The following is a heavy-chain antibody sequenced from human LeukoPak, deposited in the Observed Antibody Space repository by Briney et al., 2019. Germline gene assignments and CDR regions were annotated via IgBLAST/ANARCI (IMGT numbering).Heavy chain of an antibody. V-gene: IGHV3-30*03. D-gene: IGHD6-6*01. CDR3: ATPPGNIAARGFDY. J-gene: IGHJ4*02. Sequence: GRSLRLSCAASGFTFSSYGMHWVRQAPGKGLEWVAVISYDGSNKYYADSVKGRFTISRDNSKNTLYLQMNSLRAEDTAVYYCATPPGNIAARGFDYWGQGTLVTVSS. CDR1: GFTFSSYG. CDR2: ISYDGSNK.